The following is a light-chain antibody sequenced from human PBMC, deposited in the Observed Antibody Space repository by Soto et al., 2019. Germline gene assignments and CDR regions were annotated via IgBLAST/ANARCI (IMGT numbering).Light chain of an antibody. CDR1: QSVSSTL. V-gene: IGKV3D-20*02. CDR3: QQRSNWPPT. J-gene: IGKJ4*01. CDR2: GVS. Sequence: EIVLTQSPVALSLSPGERATLSCRASQSVSSTLLTWYQQKPGQAPRLLIYGVSSRATGIPDRFSGSGSGTDFTLTISRLEPEDFAVYYCQQRSNWPPTFGGGTKVDIK.